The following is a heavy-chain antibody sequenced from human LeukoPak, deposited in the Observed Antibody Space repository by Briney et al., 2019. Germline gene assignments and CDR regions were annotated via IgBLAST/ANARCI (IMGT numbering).Heavy chain of an antibody. CDR1: GGSISSSSHY. Sequence: KPSETLSLTCTVSGGSISSSSHYWAWIRQPPGKGLEWIANIYYTGSTYYNPSLKSRITISVDTSKNQFSLNLTSVTAADTAVYYCARLITMIRGLILEKWFDPWGQGTLVTVSS. V-gene: IGHV4-39*01. J-gene: IGHJ5*02. CDR2: IYYTGST. D-gene: IGHD3-10*01. CDR3: ARLITMIRGLILEKWFDP.